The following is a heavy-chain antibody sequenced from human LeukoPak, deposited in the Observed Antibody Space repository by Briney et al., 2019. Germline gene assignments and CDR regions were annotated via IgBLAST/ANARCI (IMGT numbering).Heavy chain of an antibody. J-gene: IGHJ4*02. D-gene: IGHD3-22*01. CDR3: ARDYYDSSGYYYGYFDY. Sequence: ASVKVSCKASGYTFTGYYMHWVRQAPGQGLEWMGWINPNSGGTNYAQKFQGRVTMTRDTSISTAYMELSRLRSDDTAVYYCARDYYDSSGYYYGYFDYWGQGTLVTVSS. CDR1: GYTFTGYY. V-gene: IGHV1-2*02. CDR2: INPNSGGT.